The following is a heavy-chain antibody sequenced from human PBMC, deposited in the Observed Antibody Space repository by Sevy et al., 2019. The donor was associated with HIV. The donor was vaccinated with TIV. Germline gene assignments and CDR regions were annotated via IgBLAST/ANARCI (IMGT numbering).Heavy chain of an antibody. J-gene: IGHJ4*02. CDR2: IYYSGST. V-gene: IGHV4-59*12. D-gene: IGHD3-10*01. CDR3: ARLFDYYGRGGYFDY. CDR1: GGSISSYY. Sequence: SETLSLTCTVSGGSISSYYWSWIRQPPGKGLEWIGYIYYSGSTNYNPSLKSRVTISVDTSKNQFSLKLSSVTAADTDVYYCARLFDYYGRGGYFDYWGQGTLVTVSS.